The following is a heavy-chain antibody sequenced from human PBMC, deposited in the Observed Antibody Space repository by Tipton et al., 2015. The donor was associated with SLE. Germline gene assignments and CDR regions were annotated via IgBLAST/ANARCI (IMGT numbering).Heavy chain of an antibody. Sequence: TLSLTCAVSGYSISSGYYWGWIRQPPGKGLEWIGSIYHSGSTSYNPSLKSRVTISVDTSKNQFSLKLSSVTAADTAVYYCARGYSSSSSYFDYWGQGTLVTVSS. CDR3: ARGYSSSSSYFDY. CDR1: GYSISSGYY. D-gene: IGHD6-13*01. CDR2: IYHSGST. J-gene: IGHJ4*02. V-gene: IGHV4-38-2*01.